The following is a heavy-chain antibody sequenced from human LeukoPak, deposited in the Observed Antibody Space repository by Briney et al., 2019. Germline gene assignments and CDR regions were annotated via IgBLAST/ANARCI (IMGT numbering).Heavy chain of an antibody. CDR3: AKSVGSSFDY. V-gene: IGHV3-30-3*02. Sequence: GGSLRLSCAASGFTFSSYAMHWVRQAPGKGLEWVAVISYDGSNKYYADSVKGRFTISRDNSKNTLYLQMNSLRAEDTAVYYCAKSVGSSFDYWGQGTLVTVSS. D-gene: IGHD2/OR15-2a*01. CDR1: GFTFSSYA. CDR2: ISYDGSNK. J-gene: IGHJ4*02.